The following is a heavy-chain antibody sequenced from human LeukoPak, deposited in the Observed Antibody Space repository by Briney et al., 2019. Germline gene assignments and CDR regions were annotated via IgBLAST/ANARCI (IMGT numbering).Heavy chain of an antibody. D-gene: IGHD6-13*01. J-gene: IGHJ4*02. CDR1: GFTFSSYG. CDR3: ANSYSSSWFSYFEY. V-gene: IGHV3-30*02. CDR2: IRYDGSNK. Sequence: PGGSLGLSCAASGFTFSSYGMHWVRQAPGKGLEWVAFIRYDGSNKYYADSVKGRFTISRDNSKNTLYLQINSLRAEDTAVYYCANSYSSSWFSYFEYWGQGTLVTVSS.